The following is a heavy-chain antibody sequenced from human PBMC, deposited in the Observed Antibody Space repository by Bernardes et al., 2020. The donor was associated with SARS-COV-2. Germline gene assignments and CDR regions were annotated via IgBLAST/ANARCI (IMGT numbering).Heavy chain of an antibody. V-gene: IGHV5-51*01. D-gene: IGHD2-15*01. Sequence: GESLKISCRASGYSFTTYWIGWVRQMPGKGLEWLGIIYPGDSDTKYSPSFQGHVTIAADKSVTTAYLQWSRLQASDTANYFCARFSRSDIATPRIPNYHMDIWGQGTMVTVSS. CDR2: IYPGDSDT. CDR1: GYSFTTYW. CDR3: ARFSRSDIATPRIPNYHMDI. J-gene: IGHJ6*03.